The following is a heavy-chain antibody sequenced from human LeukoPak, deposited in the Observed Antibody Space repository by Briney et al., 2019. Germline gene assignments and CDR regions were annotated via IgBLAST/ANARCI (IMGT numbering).Heavy chain of an antibody. Sequence: SETLSLTCTVSGGSISSYYWSWIRQPPGKGLEWIGYIYYSGNTNYNPSLKSRVTISVDTSKNQFSLKLSSVTAADTAVYYCARAVGGDGSGSLWGPGTLVTVSS. J-gene: IGHJ4*02. CDR3: ARAVGGDGSGSL. V-gene: IGHV4-59*08. CDR1: GGSISSYY. CDR2: IYYSGNT. D-gene: IGHD3-10*01.